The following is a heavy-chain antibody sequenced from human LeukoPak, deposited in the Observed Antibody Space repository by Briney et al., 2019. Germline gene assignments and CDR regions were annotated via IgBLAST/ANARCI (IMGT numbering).Heavy chain of an antibody. CDR2: ISASGHAT. CDR1: GFTFSSYR. V-gene: IGHV3-23*01. J-gene: IGHJ4*02. CDR3: AKWPEGATPKFHH. Sequence: GGSLRLSCAASGFTFSSYRMHWVRQAPGKGLEAPGKGLEWVSTISASGHATYYPDSVRGRFTISRDNSKSTLHLQMDSLRAEDSALYYCAKWPEGATPKFHHWGQGTLVTVSS. D-gene: IGHD1-26*01.